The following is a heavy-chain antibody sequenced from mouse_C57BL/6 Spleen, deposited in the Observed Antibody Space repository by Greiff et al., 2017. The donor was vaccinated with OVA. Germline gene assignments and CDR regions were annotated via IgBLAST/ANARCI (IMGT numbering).Heavy chain of an antibody. CDR2: ISSGGSYT. CDR1: GFTFSSYG. J-gene: IGHJ3*01. Sequence: DVKLVESGGDLVKPGGSLKLSCAASGFTFSSYGMSWVRQTPDKRLEWVATISSGGSYTYYPDSVKGRFTISRDNAKNTLYLQMSSLKSEDTAMYYCARGGMGNYEGFAYWGQGTLVTVSA. CDR3: ARGGMGNYEGFAY. V-gene: IGHV5-6*02. D-gene: IGHD2-1*01.